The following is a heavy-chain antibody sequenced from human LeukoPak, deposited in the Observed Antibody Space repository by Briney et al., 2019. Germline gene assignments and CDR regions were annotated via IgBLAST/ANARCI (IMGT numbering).Heavy chain of an antibody. J-gene: IGHJ4*02. V-gene: IGHV1-2*02. CDR2: INPKSGVT. CDR3: ARVPLGDYYDSSDAGY. CDR1: GYTFTDYN. Sequence: ASVKVSCKASGYTFTDYNMHWVRQAPGQGLEWMGWINPKSGVTNYAQKFQGRVTMTRDTSTSTVYMELSSLRSEDTAVYYCARVPLGDYYDSSDAGYWGQGTLVTVSS. D-gene: IGHD3-22*01.